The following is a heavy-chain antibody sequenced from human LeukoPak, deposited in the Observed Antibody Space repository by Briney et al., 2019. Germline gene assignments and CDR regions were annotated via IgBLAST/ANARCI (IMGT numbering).Heavy chain of an antibody. CDR2: ISSSSSSI. D-gene: IGHD3/OR15-3a*01. CDR3: AREPGTDYRKYYFDY. V-gene: IGHV3-48*01. J-gene: IGHJ4*02. Sequence: GGSLRLSCAASEFPFSSYNMNWVRQAPGKGLEWVSYISSSSSSIYYADSVKGRFTISRDNSKNMLYLQMNSLRAEDTAVYYCAREPGTDYRKYYFDYWGQGTLVTVSS. CDR1: EFPFSSYN.